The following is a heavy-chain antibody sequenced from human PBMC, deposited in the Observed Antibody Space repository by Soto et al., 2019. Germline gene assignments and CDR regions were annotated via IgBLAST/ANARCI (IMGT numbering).Heavy chain of an antibody. V-gene: IGHV3-30-3*01. CDR1: GFSFKNYA. CDR2: ISHNDEPKI. J-gene: IGHJ4*01. Sequence: QVQLVESGGGVVQPGSSLRLSCSASGFSFKNYAFHWVRQAPGKGLEWVALISHNDEPKIFYADSVQGRFTISRDNFKNSVYLQMNSRRDEDTAVYHCARGVRAESYYNAFDYWGQGAQVTVSS. D-gene: IGHD3-10*01. CDR3: ARGVRAESYYNAFDY.